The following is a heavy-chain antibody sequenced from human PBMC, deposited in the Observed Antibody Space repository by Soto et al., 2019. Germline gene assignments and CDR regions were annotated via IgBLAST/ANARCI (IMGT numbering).Heavy chain of an antibody. J-gene: IGHJ2*01. D-gene: IGHD6-19*01. CDR1: GASTTSGGYS. V-gene: IGHV4-30-2*06. CDR2: IYDSGST. Sequence: QMQLQESGSGLVKPSQTLSLTCVVSGASTTSGGYSWTWLRQSPGKGLEWIGDIYDSGSTHYNPSLKSRVTISADRSRNQFFLRLTSVTAADTAVYYCARDREAVAGHWYFDLWGRGTLVTVSS. CDR3: ARDREAVAGHWYFDL.